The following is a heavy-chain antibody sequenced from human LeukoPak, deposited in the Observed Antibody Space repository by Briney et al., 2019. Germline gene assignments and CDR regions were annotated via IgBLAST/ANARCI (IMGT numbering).Heavy chain of an antibody. CDR3: AREEAFQLEASLDQ. CDR2: IWKDGSDE. CDR1: GFTFGDFG. J-gene: IGHJ4*02. D-gene: IGHD3-3*01. Sequence: GGSLRLSCAAAGFTFGDFGMHWVRQAPGKGLEWVALIWKDGSDEFYADSVKGRFTISRDNSRNTLSLQRNSLRGEDTAVYYCAREEAFQLEASLDQWGQGTLVTVSS. V-gene: IGHV3-33*01.